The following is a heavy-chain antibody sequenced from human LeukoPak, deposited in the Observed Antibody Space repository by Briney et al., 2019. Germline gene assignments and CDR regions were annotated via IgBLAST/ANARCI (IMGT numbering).Heavy chain of an antibody. CDR1: GASISSGRNC. J-gene: IGHJ4*02. CDR3: ARDVYDSSGYYLDY. CDR2: MYPSGNT. V-gene: IGHV4-61*02. Sequence: SETLSLTCTVSGASISSGRNCRSWIRQPAGKGLEWIGLMYPSGNTNYNPSLKSRVTILVDRSKNQFSLKLSSVTAADTALYYCARDVYDSSGYYLDYWGQGTLVTVSS. D-gene: IGHD3-22*01.